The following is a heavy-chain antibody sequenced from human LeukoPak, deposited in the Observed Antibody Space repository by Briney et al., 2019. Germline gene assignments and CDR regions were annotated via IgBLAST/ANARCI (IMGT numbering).Heavy chain of an antibody. CDR1: GGSISSYY. D-gene: IGHD1-26*01. J-gene: IGHJ4*02. CDR2: IYTSGST. CDR3: ARENSGSYREFDY. Sequence: SEALSLTCTVSGGSISSYYWSWIRQPAGKGLEWIGRIYTSGSTNYNASLKSRVSMSVDTSKNQFSLKLSSVTAADTAVFYCARENSGSYREFDYWGQGALVTVSS. V-gene: IGHV4-4*07.